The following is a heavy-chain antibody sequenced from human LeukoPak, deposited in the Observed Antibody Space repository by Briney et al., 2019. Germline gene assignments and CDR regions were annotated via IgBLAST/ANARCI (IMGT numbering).Heavy chain of an antibody. CDR1: GGSVNNGPYY. CDR3: ARIIVGASFDY. Sequence: TSETLSLTCTVSGGSVNNGPYYWSWILQHPGKGLEWIGYISYTGGTYYNPSLESRVSMPVDTSKNQFSLKLSSVTAADTAMYYCARIIVGASFDYWGQGTLVTVSS. V-gene: IGHV4-31*03. D-gene: IGHD1-26*01. CDR2: ISYTGGT. J-gene: IGHJ4*02.